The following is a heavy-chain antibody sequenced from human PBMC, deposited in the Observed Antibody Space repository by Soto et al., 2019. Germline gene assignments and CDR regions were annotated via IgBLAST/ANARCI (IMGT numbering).Heavy chain of an antibody. V-gene: IGHV2-5*01. CDR1: GFSLPTSGVG. Sequence: SWPTLGDPTQTLPLTFTLSGFSLPTSGVGVGWIRSPPGKALEWLALIYWNDDERYSPSLRSRLTITKDTSKNQVVLTMTNMDAVDTATYYCAPSRRSSGDAFDFWGQGTMVTVS. D-gene: IGHD6-6*01. CDR3: APSRRSSGDAFDF. J-gene: IGHJ3*01. CDR2: IYWNDDE.